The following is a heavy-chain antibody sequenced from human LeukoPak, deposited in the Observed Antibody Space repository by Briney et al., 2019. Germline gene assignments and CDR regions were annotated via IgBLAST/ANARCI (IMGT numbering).Heavy chain of an antibody. Sequence: GGSLRLSCAASGFTFSSYGMHWVRQAPGKGLEWLGFIRSKDNDGTTDYAASVKGRLIISRDDSKSVAYLDMNDLKIEDTAVYYCTRDRWGGGYISRGMDVWGKGTTVTISS. CDR1: GFTFSSYG. V-gene: IGHV3-49*04. J-gene: IGHJ6*04. CDR2: IRSKDNDGTT. D-gene: IGHD5-12*01. CDR3: TRDRWGGGYISRGMDV.